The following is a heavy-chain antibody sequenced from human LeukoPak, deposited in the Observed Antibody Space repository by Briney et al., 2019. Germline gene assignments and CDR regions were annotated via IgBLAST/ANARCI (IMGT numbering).Heavy chain of an antibody. Sequence: PGGSLRLSCAASGFTFSSYWMHWVRQAPGKGLVWVSRIDSDGTGTIYADSVRGRFTISRDNAKNTMYLQMNSLRAEDTAIYYCVKDIQLSTWGLGTMVTVSS. CDR1: GFTFSSYW. D-gene: IGHD5-24*01. J-gene: IGHJ3*01. V-gene: IGHV3-74*01. CDR2: IDSDGTGT. CDR3: VKDIQLST.